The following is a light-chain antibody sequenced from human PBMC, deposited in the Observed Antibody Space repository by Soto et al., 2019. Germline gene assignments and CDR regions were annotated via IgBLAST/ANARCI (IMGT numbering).Light chain of an antibody. CDR3: QQYNNWTPLT. Sequence: EIVMTQSPATLSVSPGERATLSCRASQSVSSNLAWYQQKPGKAPRLLIYGASTRATGIPARFSGSGSGTAVTLTISSLQSEDFAVYYCQQYNNWTPLTFGGGTKVEIK. J-gene: IGKJ4*01. V-gene: IGKV3-15*01. CDR1: QSVSSN. CDR2: GAS.